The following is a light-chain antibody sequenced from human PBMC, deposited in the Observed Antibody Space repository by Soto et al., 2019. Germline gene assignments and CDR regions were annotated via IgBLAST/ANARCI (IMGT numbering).Light chain of an antibody. V-gene: IGKV3-20*01. Sequence: EIVLRQSPGSLSLSPGETATLYCRASQSPTSSCLAWYQQRPGQAPSLLIYGVSSRATGIPYRFSGSGSGTDFTLTITRLEPEDFAVYYCQHYGYSLWTFGQGTKVDIK. J-gene: IGKJ1*01. CDR3: QHYGYSLWT. CDR2: GVS. CDR1: QSPTSSC.